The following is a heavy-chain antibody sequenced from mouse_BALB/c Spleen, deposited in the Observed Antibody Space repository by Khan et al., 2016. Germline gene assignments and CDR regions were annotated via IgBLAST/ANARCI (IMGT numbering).Heavy chain of an antibody. J-gene: IGHJ1*01. CDR1: GFSLTSYG. D-gene: IGHD1-2*01. CDR2: IWRGGST. V-gene: IGHV2-5*01. Sequence: QVQLKQSGPGLVQPSQSLSITCTVSGFSLTSYGVHWVRQSPGKGLEWLGVIWRGGSTDYNAAFMSRLSITKDNSKSQVFFKMNSLQADDTAIYYCVNSLQRERGGYWSFDVWGAGTTVTVSS. CDR3: VNSLQRERGGYWSFDV.